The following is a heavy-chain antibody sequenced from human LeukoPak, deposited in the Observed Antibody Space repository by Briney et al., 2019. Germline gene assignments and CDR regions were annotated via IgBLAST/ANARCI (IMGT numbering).Heavy chain of an antibody. V-gene: IGHV3-30-3*01. CDR2: TSFDERTK. CDR3: ARDAGWLRSFDY. J-gene: IGHJ4*02. CDR1: GLIFRDYF. D-gene: IGHD5-12*01. Sequence: PGRSLSLSCAASGLIFRDYFMNCVRQAPSKGLEWVEVTSFDERTKHYADSVQGRLTISRDNSKHTLYLQMNSLRAEDTAVYFCARDAGWLRSFDYWGQGTLVTVSS.